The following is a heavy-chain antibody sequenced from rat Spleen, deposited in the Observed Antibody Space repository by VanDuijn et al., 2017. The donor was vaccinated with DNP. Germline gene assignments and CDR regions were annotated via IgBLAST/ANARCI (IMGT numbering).Heavy chain of an antibody. CDR1: GYTITSGY. CDR2: ISNSGST. V-gene: IGHV3-4*01. J-gene: IGHJ1*01. CDR3: ARWTRYFDF. Sequence: EIQLQESGPGLVKPSQSFSLTCSVTGYTITSGYDWSWIRKFPGNKMEWMGYISNSGSTNYNPSLKSRISITRDTSKNHFFLHLNSVTTEDTATYYCARWTRYFDFWGPGTMVTVSS. D-gene: IGHD1-7*01.